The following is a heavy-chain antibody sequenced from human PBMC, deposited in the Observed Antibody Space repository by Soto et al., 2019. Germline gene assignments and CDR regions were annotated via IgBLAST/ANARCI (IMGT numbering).Heavy chain of an antibody. CDR1: GFTFSSYG. J-gene: IGHJ6*02. CDR2: ISSSSSTI. V-gene: IGHV3-48*02. Sequence: HPGGSLRLSCAASGFTFSSYGMHWVRQAPGKGLEWVSYISSSSSTIYYADSVKGRFTISRDNAKNSLYLQMNSLRDEDTAVYYCARDPPRPFVLVPAAMDYYYGMDVWGQGTTVTVSS. CDR3: ARDPPRPFVLVPAAMDYYYGMDV. D-gene: IGHD2-2*01.